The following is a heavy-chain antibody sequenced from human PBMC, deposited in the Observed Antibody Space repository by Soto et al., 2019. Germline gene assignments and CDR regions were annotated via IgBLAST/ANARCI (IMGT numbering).Heavy chain of an antibody. CDR2: IIPILGIA. CDR3: ARDRGAVVPAAIRGDNWFDP. V-gene: IGHV1-69*08. CDR1: GGTFSSYT. Sequence: QVQLVQSGAEVKKPGSSVKVSCKASGGTFSSYTISWVRQAPGQGLEWMGRIIPILGIANYAQKFQGRVTITADKSTSTAYMELSSLRSEDTAVYCCARDRGAVVPAAIRGDNWFDPWGQGTLVTVSS. J-gene: IGHJ5*02. D-gene: IGHD2-2*01.